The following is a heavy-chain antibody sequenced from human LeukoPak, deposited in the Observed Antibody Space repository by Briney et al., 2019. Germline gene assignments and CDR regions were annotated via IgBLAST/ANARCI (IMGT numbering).Heavy chain of an antibody. Sequence: PSETLSLTCAVYGGSFSGYYWSWIRQPPGKGLEWIGEINHSGSTNYNPSLKSRVTISVDTSKNQFSLKLSSVTAADTAVYYCARGQYSYGYWGQGTLVTVSS. CDR2: INHSGST. CDR1: GGSFSGYY. J-gene: IGHJ4*02. CDR3: ARGQYSYGY. V-gene: IGHV4-34*01. D-gene: IGHD5-18*01.